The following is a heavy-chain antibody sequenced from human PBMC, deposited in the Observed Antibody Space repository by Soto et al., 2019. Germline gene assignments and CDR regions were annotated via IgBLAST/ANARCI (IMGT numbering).Heavy chain of an antibody. CDR2: ITSGSRSI. V-gene: IGHV3-21*01. Sequence: PGGYLRLSCTASGFTFSSYSMNWVRQAPGKGLEWVSSITSGSRSIYDADSVKGRFTISRDNAKNSLYLQMNNLRAEDTAVYYCARDREVDVWGQGTTVTVPS. CDR3: ARDREVDV. J-gene: IGHJ6*02. CDR1: GFTFSSYS.